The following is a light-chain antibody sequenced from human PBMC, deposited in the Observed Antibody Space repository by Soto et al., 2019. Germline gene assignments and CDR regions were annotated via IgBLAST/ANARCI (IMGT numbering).Light chain of an antibody. CDR3: QQFTSWT. CDR1: RDINNF. J-gene: IGKJ1*01. CDR2: AS. V-gene: IGKV1-9*01. Sequence: DIQLTQSPSSLSASVGDTVTITCRATRDINNFLAWYQERPGKAPKLLIYASTLHSGVPPRFRVSGTGTDFTLTISGLQPEDFGTYYCQQFTSWTFGPGTLVDVK.